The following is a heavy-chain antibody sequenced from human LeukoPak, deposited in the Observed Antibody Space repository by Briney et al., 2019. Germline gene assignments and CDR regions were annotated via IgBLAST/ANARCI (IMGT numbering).Heavy chain of an antibody. Sequence: GGSLRLSCAASGFTFSDYYMSWIRQAPGKGLERVSYISSSSSYTNYADSVKGRFTISRDNAKNSLYLQMNSLRAEDTAVYYCARELGDGSGSSDYWGQGTLVTVSS. CDR3: ARELGDGSGSSDY. CDR2: ISSSSSYT. J-gene: IGHJ4*02. D-gene: IGHD3-10*01. CDR1: GFTFSDYY. V-gene: IGHV3-11*05.